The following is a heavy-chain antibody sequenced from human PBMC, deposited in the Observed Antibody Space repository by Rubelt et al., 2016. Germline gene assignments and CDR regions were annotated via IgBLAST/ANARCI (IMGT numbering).Heavy chain of an antibody. CDR1: GFTFSSYS. D-gene: IGHD3-10*01. J-gene: IGHJ4*02. V-gene: IGHV4-34*01. CDR3: ARYYYTPRGYDY. Sequence: GGGVVQPGRPLRLSCAASGFTFSSYSMSWVRQAPGKGLEWIGEINHSGNTNYNPSLKTRVAMSVDKSKNQFSLRLTSVTAADTALYFCARYYYTPRGYDYWGQGTLVTVSS. CDR2: INHSGNT.